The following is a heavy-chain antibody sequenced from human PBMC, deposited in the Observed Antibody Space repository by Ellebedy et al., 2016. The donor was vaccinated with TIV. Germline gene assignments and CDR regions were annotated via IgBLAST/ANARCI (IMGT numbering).Heavy chain of an antibody. V-gene: IGHV4-4*07. CDR1: GGSISSYY. CDR2: IYTSGST. Sequence: MPSETLSLTCTVSGGSISSYYWSWIRQPAGKGLEWIGRIYTSGSTNYNPSLKSRVTMSVDTSKNQFSLKLSSVTAADTAVYYCARDEWFGRNSGGYYYYGMDVWGQGTTVTVSS. J-gene: IGHJ6*02. D-gene: IGHD3-10*01. CDR3: ARDEWFGRNSGGYYYYGMDV.